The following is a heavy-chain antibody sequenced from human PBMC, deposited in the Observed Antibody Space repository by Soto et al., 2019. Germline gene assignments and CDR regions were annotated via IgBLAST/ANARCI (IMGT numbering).Heavy chain of an antibody. CDR1: GFTFSSYG. J-gene: IGHJ4*02. Sequence: QVQLVESGGGVVQPGRSLRLSCAASGFTFSSYGMHWVRQAPGKGLEWVAVISYDGSNKYYADSVKGRLTISRDNSKNTLYLQMNSLGAEDTVVYYCAKPPSAIFGVVFPGGDYYFDYWGQGTLVTVSS. D-gene: IGHD3-3*01. CDR2: ISYDGSNK. V-gene: IGHV3-30*18. CDR3: AKPPSAIFGVVFPGGDYYFDY.